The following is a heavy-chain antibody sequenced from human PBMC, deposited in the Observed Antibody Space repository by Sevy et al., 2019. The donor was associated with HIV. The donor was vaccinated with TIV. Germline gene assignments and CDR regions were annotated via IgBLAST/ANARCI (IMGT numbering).Heavy chain of an antibody. V-gene: IGHV1-46*01. Sequence: ASVKVSCKAAGYSFTSYYIHWVRQAPGQGLEWMGIITPSGDTTTYSQKFQGRVTMTSDTSTSTVYMELSSLRYDDTAVYYCTRVRSFGFEYWGQGTLVTVSS. CDR1: GYSFTSYY. CDR2: ITPSGDTT. J-gene: IGHJ4*02. D-gene: IGHD3-16*01. CDR3: TRVRSFGFEY.